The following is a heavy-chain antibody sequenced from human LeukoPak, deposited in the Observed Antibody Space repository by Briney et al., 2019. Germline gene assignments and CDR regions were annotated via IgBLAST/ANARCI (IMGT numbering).Heavy chain of an antibody. CDR2: IYYSGSA. D-gene: IGHD3-10*01. V-gene: IGHV4-39*07. CDR1: GGSISSSSYY. J-gene: IGHJ4*02. CDR3: ARDHGETHFDY. Sequence: PSETLSLTCTVSGGSISSSSYYWGWIRQPPGKGLEWIGSIYYSGSAYYNPSLKSRVTISVDTSKNQFSLKLSSVTAADTAVYYCARDHGETHFDYWGQGTLVTVSS.